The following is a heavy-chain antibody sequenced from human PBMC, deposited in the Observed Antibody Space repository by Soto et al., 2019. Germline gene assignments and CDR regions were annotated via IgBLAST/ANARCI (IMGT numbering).Heavy chain of an antibody. CDR3: ARVSVFWSGFLFDP. D-gene: IGHD3-3*01. V-gene: IGHV4-59*01. J-gene: IGHJ5*02. CDR2: IYYNGST. Sequence: PSETLSLTCTVSGGSISSYCWSWIRQPPGKGMEWIGYIYYNGSTNYNPYLKSRVTISVDTSKNQFSLKLSSVTAADKDVYYCARVSVFWSGFLFDPWGQGTLVTVSS. CDR1: GGSISSYC.